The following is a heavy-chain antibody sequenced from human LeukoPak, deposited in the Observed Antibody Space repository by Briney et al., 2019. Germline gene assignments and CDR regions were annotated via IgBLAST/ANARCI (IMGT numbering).Heavy chain of an antibody. D-gene: IGHD6-6*01. V-gene: IGHV1-69*13. J-gene: IGHJ4*02. CDR1: GGTFSSYA. Sequence: SVKVSCKASGGTFSSYAISWVRQAPGQGLEWMGGIIPIFGTANYAQKFQGRVTITADESTSTAYMELSSRRSEDTAVYYCARGREYSCSSGYDYWGQGTLVTVSS. CDR3: ARGREYSCSSGYDY. CDR2: IIPIFGTA.